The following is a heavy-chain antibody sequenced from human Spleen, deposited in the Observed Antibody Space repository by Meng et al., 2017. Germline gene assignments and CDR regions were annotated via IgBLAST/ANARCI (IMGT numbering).Heavy chain of an antibody. CDR1: GFTFSSFA. CDR3: ARDLPPPGTRGAGYFQH. D-gene: IGHD5-12*01. V-gene: IGHV3-30*04. CDR2: ISADGNNK. Sequence: GESLKISCADSGFTFSSFAMHWVRQAPGKGLEWVAVISADGNNKYYADSVKGRFTISRDDSTNTVSLQMNSLRPEDTALYYCARDLPPPGTRGAGYFQHWGQGTLVTVSS. J-gene: IGHJ1*01.